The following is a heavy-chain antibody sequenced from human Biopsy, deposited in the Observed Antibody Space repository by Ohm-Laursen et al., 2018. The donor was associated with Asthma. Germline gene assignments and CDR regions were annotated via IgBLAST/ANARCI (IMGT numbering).Heavy chain of an antibody. V-gene: IGHV1-18*01. CDR2: ISVYNGNT. CDR1: GYTFNSAG. D-gene: IGHD2-15*01. CDR3: ASPTYCSGSSCINNYYYALDV. Sequence: SVKVSCKASGYTFNSAGITWVRQAPGQGLEWMGWISVYNGNTKVAQKLQDRVTMITDTSTSTAYMELRSLRSDDTAVYYCASPTYCSGSSCINNYYYALDVWGQGTTVTVTS. J-gene: IGHJ6*02.